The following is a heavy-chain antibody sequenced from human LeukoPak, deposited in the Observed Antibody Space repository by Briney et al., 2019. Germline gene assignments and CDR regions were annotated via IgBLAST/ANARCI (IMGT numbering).Heavy chain of an antibody. J-gene: IGHJ4*02. D-gene: IGHD6-6*01. CDR1: GGSINSGDYY. V-gene: IGHV4-61*02. Sequence: SETLSLTCSVSGGSINSGDYYWTWIRQPAGKGLEWIGRFYSSGSANYNPSLENRVTILIHTSRNQFSLQLSSVTAADTAVYYCARGRGFGSSSYYFDFWGQGTLVTVSS. CDR2: FYSSGSA. CDR3: ARGRGFGSSSYYFDF.